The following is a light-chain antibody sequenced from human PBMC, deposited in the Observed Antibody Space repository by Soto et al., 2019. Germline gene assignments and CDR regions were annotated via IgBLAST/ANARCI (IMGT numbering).Light chain of an antibody. V-gene: IGKV1-5*01. CDR1: QSISSW. CDR2: DAS. Sequence: DIQMTQSPATLSASVGDRVTITARASQSISSWLAWYQQKPGKAPKLLIYDASSLESGVPSRFSGSGSGTEFTLTITGLQSEDFAVYYCQQYNGWPWTFGLGTKVDI. J-gene: IGKJ1*01. CDR3: QQYNGWPWT.